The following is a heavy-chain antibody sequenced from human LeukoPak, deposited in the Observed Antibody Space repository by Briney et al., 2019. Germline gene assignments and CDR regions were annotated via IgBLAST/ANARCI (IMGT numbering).Heavy chain of an antibody. CDR1: GYTFTSYG. CDR3: ARDSQLWFGERWFDP. Sequence: GASVKVSCKASGYTFTSYGISWVRQAPGQGLEWMGWISAYNGNTNYAQKLQGRVTMTTDTSTSTAYMELRSLRSDDTAVYYCARDSQLWFGERWFDPWGQGTLVTVSS. J-gene: IGHJ5*02. CDR2: ISAYNGNT. D-gene: IGHD3-10*01. V-gene: IGHV1-18*01.